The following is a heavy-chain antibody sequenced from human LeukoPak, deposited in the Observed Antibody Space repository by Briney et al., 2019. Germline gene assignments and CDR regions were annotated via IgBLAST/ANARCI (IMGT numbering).Heavy chain of an antibody. CDR2: ISYDGSNK. CDR1: GFTFSSYA. D-gene: IGHD4-23*01. CDR3: ARGWRGGQTDY. V-gene: IGHV3-30*04. J-gene: IGHJ4*02. Sequence: GRSLRLSCAASGFTFSSYAMHWVRQAPGKGLEWVAVISYDGSNKYYADSVKGRFTISRDNSKNTLYLQMNSLRAEDTAVYYCARGWRGGQTDYWGQGTLVTVSS.